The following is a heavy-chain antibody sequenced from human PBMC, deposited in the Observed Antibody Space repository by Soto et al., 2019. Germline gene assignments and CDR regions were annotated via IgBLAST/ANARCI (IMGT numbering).Heavy chain of an antibody. D-gene: IGHD5-12*01. CDR1: GGSISSGGYY. CDR3: ARYSGYEYTPDY. Sequence: SETLSLTCTVSGGSISSGGYYWSWIRQHPGKGLEWIGYIYYSGSTYYNPSLKSRVTISVDTSKNQFSLKLSSVTAADTAVYYCARYSGYEYTPDYWGQGTLVTVSS. J-gene: IGHJ4*02. V-gene: IGHV4-31*03. CDR2: IYYSGST.